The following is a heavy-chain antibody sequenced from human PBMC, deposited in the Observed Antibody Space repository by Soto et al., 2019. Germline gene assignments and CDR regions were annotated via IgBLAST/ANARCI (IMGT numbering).Heavy chain of an antibody. J-gene: IGHJ4*02. D-gene: IGHD3-22*01. CDR2: IDPRGGSA. V-gene: IGHV1-46*01. CDR3: ARGQYYSDTSPFPLHY. Sequence: QVQLVQSGAEVKKPGGSVKVSCKASGYSFTGYFMHWVRQAPGQGLEWMGRIDPRGGSADYAQKFQGRLTVTRDTSTSTVYMALRSLRSEDTAVYYCARGQYYSDTSPFPLHYWGQGTLVTVSS. CDR1: GYSFTGYF.